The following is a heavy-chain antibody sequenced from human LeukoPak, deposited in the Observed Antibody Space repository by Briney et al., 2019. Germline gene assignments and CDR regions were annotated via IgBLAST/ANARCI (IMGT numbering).Heavy chain of an antibody. D-gene: IGHD2-15*01. CDR3: ARDQDWYFDL. CDR2: ISYDGSNK. CDR1: GFTFSSYA. Sequence: SGGSLRLSCAASGFTFSSYAMHWVRQAPGKGLEWVAVISYDGSNKYYADSVKGRFTISRDNSKNTLYLQMNSLRAEDTAVYYCARDQDWYFDLWGRGTLVTVSS. J-gene: IGHJ2*01. V-gene: IGHV3-30-3*01.